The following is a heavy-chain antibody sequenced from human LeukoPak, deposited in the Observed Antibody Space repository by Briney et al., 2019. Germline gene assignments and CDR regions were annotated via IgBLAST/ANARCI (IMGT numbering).Heavy chain of an antibody. CDR3: AKGPSHYDFWSGYYNY. V-gene: IGHV3-30*02. J-gene: IGHJ4*02. D-gene: IGHD3-3*01. CDR2: IRNDGNKK. Sequence: GGSLRLSCAASGFTFSSYGMHWVRQAPGKGLEWVAFIRNDGNKKFYADSVKGRFTISRDNSKNTLYLQMNSLRAEDTAVYYCAKGPSHYDFWSGYYNYWGQGTLVTVSS. CDR1: GFTFSSYG.